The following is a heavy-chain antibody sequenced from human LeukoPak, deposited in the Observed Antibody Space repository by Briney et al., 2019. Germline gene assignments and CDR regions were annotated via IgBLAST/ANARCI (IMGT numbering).Heavy chain of an antibody. CDR1: GFTFSSYA. D-gene: IGHD6-19*01. CDR2: ISGSGGST. Sequence: GGSLRLSCAASGFTFSSYAMSWVRQAPGKGLEWVSDISGSGGSTYYADSVRGRFIISRDNARNSLFLQMNSLRAEDTAVYFCATYDSGWYLTYWGQGTLVTVSS. J-gene: IGHJ4*02. V-gene: IGHV3-23*01. CDR3: ATYDSGWYLTY.